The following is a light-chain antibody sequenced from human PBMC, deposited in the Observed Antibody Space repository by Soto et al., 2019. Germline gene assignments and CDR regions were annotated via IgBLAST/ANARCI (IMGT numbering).Light chain of an antibody. J-gene: IGLJ1*01. CDR1: SPNIGAGYD. CDR2: GNS. V-gene: IGLV1-40*01. Sequence: QSALTQPPSVSGAPGQRVTISCTGSSPNIGAGYDVHWYQQLPGTAPKPLIYGNSNLPSGVPDRFSGSKSGTSASLAITGLQAEDEADYYCQSSDSSLNVFGTGTKVTVL. CDR3: QSSDSSLNV.